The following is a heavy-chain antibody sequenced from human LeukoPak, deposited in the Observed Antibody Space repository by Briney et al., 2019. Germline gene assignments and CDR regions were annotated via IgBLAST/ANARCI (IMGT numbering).Heavy chain of an antibody. V-gene: IGHV3-15*01. J-gene: IGHJ4*02. CDR3: TTEPRS. Sequence: GWYLTLSRAASGFSFRNAWLSWVRPTPGKGPAWLARIKNTGDGATIDYAAAVKGRFTISRDDSKNTLYLQINNLNTEDTAVYYCTTEPRSWGQGTLVTVSS. CDR1: GFSFRNAW. CDR2: IKNTGDGATI.